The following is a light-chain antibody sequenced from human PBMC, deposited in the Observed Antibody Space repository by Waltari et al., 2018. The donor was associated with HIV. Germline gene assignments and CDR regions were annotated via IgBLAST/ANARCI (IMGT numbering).Light chain of an antibody. CDR2: DNN. CDR3: QSYDSSLSGYV. J-gene: IGLJ1*01. V-gene: IGLV1-40*01. Sequence: QSVLTQPPSVSGAPGQRVTISCTGSSSNIGAGYDVHWFQQLPGTAPKLLIYDNNSRTSGVPVRVAGSKDSPSASLAVTGRQAEDEAAYDYQSYDSSLSGYVFGTGTKVTVL. CDR1: SSNIGAGYD.